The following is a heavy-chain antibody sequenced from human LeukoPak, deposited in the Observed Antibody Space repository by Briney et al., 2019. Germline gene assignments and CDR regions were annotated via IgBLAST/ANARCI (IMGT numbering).Heavy chain of an antibody. CDR2: THFSGNS. CDR3: ARLLGGGWLDP. J-gene: IGHJ5*02. V-gene: IGHV4-59*01. Sequence: SETLSLSCTVSGGSISNYYWSWIRQPPGKGLEWIGFTHFSGNSKCNPSLKSRVTISVDTSKNQFSLELNSVTAADTAVYYCARLLGGGWLDPWGQGTLVTVSS. CDR1: GGSISNYY. D-gene: IGHD2-15*01.